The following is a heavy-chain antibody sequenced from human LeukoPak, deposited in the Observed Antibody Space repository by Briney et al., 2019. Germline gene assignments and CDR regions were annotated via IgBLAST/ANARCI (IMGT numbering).Heavy chain of an antibody. CDR3: ARDHMSSGWYTPGY. J-gene: IGHJ4*02. CDR1: GFTFDDYA. V-gene: IGHV3-9*01. CDR2: ISWNSGSI. Sequence: GGSLRLSCAASGFTFDDYAMHWVRQAPGKGLEWVSGISWNSGSIGYADSVKGRFTISRDNAKNSLYLQMNSLRAEDTAVYYCARDHMSSGWYTPGYWGQGTLVTVSS. D-gene: IGHD6-19*01.